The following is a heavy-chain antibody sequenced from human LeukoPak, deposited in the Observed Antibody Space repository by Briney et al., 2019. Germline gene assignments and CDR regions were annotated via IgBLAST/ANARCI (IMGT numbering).Heavy chain of an antibody. CDR3: ARDVVVPAAIRYYYSYGMDV. CDR2: IKQDVSEK. V-gene: IGHV3-7*01. CDR1: GFTFSSYW. Sequence: GGSLRLSCAASGFTFSSYWMSWVRQAPGKGLEWVANIKQDVSEKYYMDSVKGRFTISRDNAKNSLYLQMTRLRAEDPDVYYCARDVVVPAAIRYYYSYGMDVWGQATTVTVSS. D-gene: IGHD2-2*02. J-gene: IGHJ6*02.